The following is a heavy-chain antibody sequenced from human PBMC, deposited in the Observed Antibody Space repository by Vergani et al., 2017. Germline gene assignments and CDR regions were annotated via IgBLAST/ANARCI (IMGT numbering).Heavy chain of an antibody. J-gene: IGHJ5*02. CDR2: IWYDGSNK. V-gene: IGHV3-33*01. CDR3: ARGLGYCSGGSCDNWFDP. CDR1: GFTFSSYG. D-gene: IGHD2-15*01. Sequence: QVQLVESGGGVVQPGRSLRLSCAASGFTFSSYGMHWVRQAPGKGLEWVAVIWYDGSNKYYADSVQGRFTISRDNSKNTLYLQMNSLRAEDTAVYYCARGLGYCSGGSCDNWFDPWGQGTLVTVSS.